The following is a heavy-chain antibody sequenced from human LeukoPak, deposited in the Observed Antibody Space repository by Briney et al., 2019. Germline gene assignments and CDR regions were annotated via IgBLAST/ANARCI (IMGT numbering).Heavy chain of an antibody. Sequence: SETLSLTCAVYGGSFSGYYWSWIRQPPGKGLEWIGEINHSGSTNYNPSLKSRVTISVDTSKNQFPLKLSSVTAADTAVYYCARGGWFDPWGQGTLVTVSS. V-gene: IGHV4-34*01. CDR3: ARGGWFDP. CDR1: GGSFSGYY. CDR2: INHSGST. J-gene: IGHJ5*02.